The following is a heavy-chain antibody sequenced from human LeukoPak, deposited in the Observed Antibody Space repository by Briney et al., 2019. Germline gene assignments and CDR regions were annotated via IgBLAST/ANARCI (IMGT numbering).Heavy chain of an antibody. CDR2: INYSGTNM. J-gene: IGHJ4*02. D-gene: IGHD2-15*01. CDR1: GFTFSSYS. CDR3: VTSGCSGATCYFYFDY. V-gene: IGHV3-21*01. Sequence: GGSLRLSCAASGFTFSSYSMNWVRQAPGKELEWVSSINYSGTNMYYADSVKGRFTISRDNAKNSLFLQMNSLRPEDTAVYYCVTSGCSGATCYFYFDYWGQGTLVTVSS.